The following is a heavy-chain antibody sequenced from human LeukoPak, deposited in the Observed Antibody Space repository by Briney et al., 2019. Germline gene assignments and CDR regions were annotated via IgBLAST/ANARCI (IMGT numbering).Heavy chain of an antibody. CDR2: INPSGGGT. V-gene: IGHV1-46*01. J-gene: IGHJ4*02. CDR1: GYTFTNYY. CDR3: ARDGGVRYFDY. Sequence: ASVKVSCKASGYTFTNYYLHWVRQAPGQGLEWMGIINPSGGGTSYAQKFQGRVTMTRDTSTSTVYMELSSLRSDDTAVYYCARDGGVRYFDYWGQGTLVTVSS. D-gene: IGHD3-16*01.